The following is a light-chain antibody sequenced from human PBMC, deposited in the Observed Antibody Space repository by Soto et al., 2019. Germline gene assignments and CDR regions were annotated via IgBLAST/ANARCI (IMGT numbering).Light chain of an antibody. CDR2: GAS. V-gene: IGKV3-20*01. CDR1: QSVSNNY. Sequence: IEMTQSPATLSLSPGERATLSCRASQSVSNNYLAWYQQKPGQAPRLLIYGASNRATGIPDRFSGSGSGTDFTLTISRLEPEDFAVYYCQQYGSSGTFGQGTKVDIK. CDR3: QQYGSSGT. J-gene: IGKJ1*01.